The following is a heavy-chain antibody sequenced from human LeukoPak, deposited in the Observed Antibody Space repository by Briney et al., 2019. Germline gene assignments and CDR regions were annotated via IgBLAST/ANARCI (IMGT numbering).Heavy chain of an antibody. V-gene: IGHV4-38-2*01. J-gene: IGHJ2*01. CDR3: ARPKRLVVIAPGGGYSDL. CDR2: IYYSGRT. CDR1: GYSISSGYY. Sequence: PSETLSLTCAVSGYSISSGYYWGWIRQPPGKGLEWIGYIYYSGRTHYNPSLKSRVTISVDTSKNQFSLKLSSVTAADTAVYYCARPKRLVVIAPGGGYSDLGGRGPLVIVSS. D-gene: IGHD2-21*01.